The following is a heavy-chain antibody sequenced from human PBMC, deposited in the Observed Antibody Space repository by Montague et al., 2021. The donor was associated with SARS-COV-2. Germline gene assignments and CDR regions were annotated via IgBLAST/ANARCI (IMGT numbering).Heavy chain of an antibody. V-gene: IGHV3-66*01. Sequence: SLRLSCAASGFTVRSNYMSWVRQAPGKGLEWVSVIYSGDSTYYADSVKGRFTISGDNSKNTLYLQMNSLRAEDTAVYYCAARARYYYDMDVWGQGTTVTVSS. CDR1: GFTVRSNY. J-gene: IGHJ6*02. CDR2: IYSGDST. CDR3: AARARYYYDMDV.